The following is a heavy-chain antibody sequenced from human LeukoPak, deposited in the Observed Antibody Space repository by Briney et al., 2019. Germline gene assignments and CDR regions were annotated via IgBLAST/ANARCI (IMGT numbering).Heavy chain of an antibody. CDR1: GGTFSSYA. J-gene: IGHJ4*02. V-gene: IGHV1-69*13. Sequence: ASVKVSCKASGGTFSSYAISWVRQAPGQGLEWMGGIIPIFGTANYAQKFQGRVTITADESTSTAYMELSSLRSEDTAVYYCARDPLGGSSGSLLLYDYWGQGTLVTVSS. CDR2: IIPIFGTA. CDR3: ARDPLGGSSGSLLLYDY. D-gene: IGHD6-19*01.